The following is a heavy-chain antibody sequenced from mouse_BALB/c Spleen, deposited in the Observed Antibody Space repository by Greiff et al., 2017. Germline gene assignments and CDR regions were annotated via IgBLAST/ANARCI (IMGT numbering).Heavy chain of an antibody. D-gene: IGHD3-1*01. Sequence: EVQLMESGGGLVQPGGSRKLSCAASGFTFSGFGMHWVRQAPEKGLEWVADISSGYSTIYYADTVKGRFTISRDKPKNTLFMQLTSLRSEDTAMYYCARYPGGAFDYWGQGTTLTVSS. CDR3: ARYPGGAFDY. CDR1: GFTFSGFG. J-gene: IGHJ2*01. V-gene: IGHV5-17*02. CDR2: ISSGYSTI.